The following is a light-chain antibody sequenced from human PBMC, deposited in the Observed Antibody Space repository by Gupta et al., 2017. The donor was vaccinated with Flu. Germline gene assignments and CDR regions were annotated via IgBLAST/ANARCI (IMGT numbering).Light chain of an antibody. CDR3: NSLDSSGNHLKVV. CDR1: SLRIYY. CDR2: AKN. J-gene: IGLJ2*01. Sequence: SSELTQDPAVSVALGPTVRIPCQGDSLRIYYASWYQQKPGQAPVLVIYAKNNRPSGIPDRFSGSYSGSTASLTITGAQAEDEADYYCNSLDSSGNHLKVVFGGGTKLTVL. V-gene: IGLV3-19*01.